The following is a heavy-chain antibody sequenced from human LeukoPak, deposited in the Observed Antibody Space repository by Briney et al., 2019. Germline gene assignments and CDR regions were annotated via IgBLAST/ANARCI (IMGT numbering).Heavy chain of an antibody. CDR1: GYTVSSNY. J-gene: IGHJ3*02. CDR3: ARASGRDSDAFDI. D-gene: IGHD1-26*01. V-gene: IGHV3-53*01. Sequence: GGSLRLSCAASGYTVSSNYMSWVRQAPGKGLKWVSVIYSGGSTYYADSVKGRFTISRDNSKNTLYLQMNSLRAEDTAVYYCARASGRDSDAFDIWGQGTMVTVSS. CDR2: IYSGGST.